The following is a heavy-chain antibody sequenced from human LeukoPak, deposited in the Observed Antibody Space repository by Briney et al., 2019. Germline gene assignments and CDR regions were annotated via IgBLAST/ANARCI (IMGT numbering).Heavy chain of an antibody. D-gene: IGHD3-22*01. V-gene: IGHV1-69*13. CDR1: GGTFSSYA. CDR2: IIPIFGTA. Sequence: ASVKVSFKASGGTFSSYAISWVRQAPGQGLEWMGGIIPIFGTANYAQKFQGRVTITADESTSTAYMELSSLRSEDTAVYYCARDDYDSSGYYYGLYYYGMDVWGQGTTVTVSS. J-gene: IGHJ6*02. CDR3: ARDDYDSSGYYYGLYYYGMDV.